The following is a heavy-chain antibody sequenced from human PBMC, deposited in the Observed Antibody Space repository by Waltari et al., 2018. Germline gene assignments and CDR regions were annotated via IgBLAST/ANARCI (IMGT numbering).Heavy chain of an antibody. D-gene: IGHD3-22*01. CDR1: GFTFSSYG. V-gene: IGHV3-30*18. CDR2: ISYDGSNK. J-gene: IGHJ3*02. Sequence: QVQLVESGGGVVQPGRSLRLSCAASGFTFSSYGMHWVRQAPGKGLEWVAVISYDGSNKYYADSVKGRFTISRDNSKNTLYLQMNSLRAEDTAVYYCAKMLTITMIVVDHYDAFDIWGQGTMVIVSS. CDR3: AKMLTITMIVVDHYDAFDI.